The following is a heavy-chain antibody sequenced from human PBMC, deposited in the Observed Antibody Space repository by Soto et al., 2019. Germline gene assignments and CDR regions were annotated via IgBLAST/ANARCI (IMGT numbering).Heavy chain of an antibody. V-gene: IGHV1-3*01. CDR3: ARWRLGITEEYAFDI. CDR1: GYTFTSYA. D-gene: IGHD7-27*01. J-gene: IGHJ3*02. CDR2: INPGNGNT. Sequence: EASVKVACKASGYTFTSYAMHWVRQAPGQRLEWMGWINPGNGNTKYSQKFQGRVTITRDTSASTAYMELSSLRSEDTAVYYCARWRLGITEEYAFDIWGQGSMVTVSS.